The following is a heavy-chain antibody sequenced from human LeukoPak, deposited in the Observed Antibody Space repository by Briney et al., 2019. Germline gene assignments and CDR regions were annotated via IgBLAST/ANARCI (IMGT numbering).Heavy chain of an antibody. J-gene: IGHJ4*02. CDR2: IYYSGST. CDR1: GGSISSYY. CDR3: ARDSSTYYDFWSGISGHPSGYFDY. D-gene: IGHD3-3*01. V-gene: IGHV4-59*01. Sequence: SETLSLTCTVSGGSISSYYWSWIRQPPGKGLEWIGYIYYSGSTNYNPSLKSRVTISVDTSKNQFSLKLSSVTAADTAVYYCARDSSTYYDFWSGISGHPSGYFDYWGQGTLVTVSS.